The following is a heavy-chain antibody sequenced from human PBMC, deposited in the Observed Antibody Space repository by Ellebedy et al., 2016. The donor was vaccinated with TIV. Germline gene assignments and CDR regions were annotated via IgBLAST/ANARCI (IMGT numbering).Heavy chain of an antibody. D-gene: IGHD4-17*01. Sequence: GESLKISXAASGFTFSSYAMSWVRQAPGKGLEWVSAISGSGGSTYYADSVKGRFTISRDNSKNTLYLQMNSLRAEDTAVYYCAKVGAMTTVTSYWYFDLWGRGTLVTVSS. V-gene: IGHV3-23*01. CDR3: AKVGAMTTVTSYWYFDL. J-gene: IGHJ2*01. CDR1: GFTFSSYA. CDR2: ISGSGGST.